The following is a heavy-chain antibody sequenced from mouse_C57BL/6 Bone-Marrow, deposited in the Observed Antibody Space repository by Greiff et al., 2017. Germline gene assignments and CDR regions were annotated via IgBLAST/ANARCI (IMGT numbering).Heavy chain of an antibody. J-gene: IGHJ2*01. V-gene: IGHV1-63*01. Sequence: VQLQQSGAELVRPGTSVQMSCKASGYTFTNYWIGWAKQRPGHGLEWIGDIYPGGGYTNYNEKFKGKATLTADKSSSTAYMQFSSLTSEDSAIYYCARGGTGGFDYWGPGTTLTVSS. CDR1: GYTFTNYW. D-gene: IGHD4-1*01. CDR2: IYPGGGYT. CDR3: ARGGTGGFDY.